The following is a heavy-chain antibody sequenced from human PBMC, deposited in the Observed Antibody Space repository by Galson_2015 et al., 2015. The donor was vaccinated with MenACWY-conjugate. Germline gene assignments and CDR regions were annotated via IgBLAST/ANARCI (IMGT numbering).Heavy chain of an antibody. Sequence: SLRLSCAASGFTFSSYRMNWVRQAPGKGLEWVSYISSSSSTIYYADSVKGRFTISRDNAKNSLYLQMNSLRAEDTAVYYCASLEDYGDSQYYFDYWGQGTLVTVSS. CDR1: GFTFSSYR. J-gene: IGHJ4*02. V-gene: IGHV3-48*04. CDR2: ISSSSSTI. D-gene: IGHD4-17*01. CDR3: ASLEDYGDSQYYFDY.